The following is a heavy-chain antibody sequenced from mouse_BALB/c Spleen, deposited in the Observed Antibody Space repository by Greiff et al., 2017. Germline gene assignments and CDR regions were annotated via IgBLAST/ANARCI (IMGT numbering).Heavy chain of an antibody. D-gene: IGHD2-14*01. Sequence: VQLQQSGAELARPGASVKLSCKASGYTFTSYWMQWVKQRPGQGLEWIGAIYPGDGDTRYTQKFKGKATLTADKSSSTAYMQLSSLASEDSAVYYCARDYRYDGGTDYWGQGTTLTVSS. CDR2: IYPGDGDT. J-gene: IGHJ2*01. CDR3: ARDYRYDGGTDY. V-gene: IGHV1-87*01. CDR1: GYTFTSYW.